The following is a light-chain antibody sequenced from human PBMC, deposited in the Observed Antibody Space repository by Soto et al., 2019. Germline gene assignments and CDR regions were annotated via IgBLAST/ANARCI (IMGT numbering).Light chain of an antibody. CDR3: LQDYNYPRT. Sequence: AIQMTQSPSSLSASVGDRVTIACRASQGIRTELGWYQQKPGEAPKLLIYDASTLQSGVSSRFSGSGSGTDFTLTISSLQPEDFATYYCLQDYNYPRTFGQGTKVEMK. CDR2: DAS. J-gene: IGKJ1*01. V-gene: IGKV1-6*01. CDR1: QGIRTE.